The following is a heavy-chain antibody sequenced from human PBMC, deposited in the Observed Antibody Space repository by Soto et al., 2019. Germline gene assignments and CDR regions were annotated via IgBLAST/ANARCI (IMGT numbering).Heavy chain of an antibody. V-gene: IGHV3-9*01. D-gene: IGHD3-22*01. Sequence: PGGSLRLSCAASGFTLDDYAMHWVRQAPGKGLEWVSGISWNSGSIGYADSVKGRFTISRDNAKNSLYLQMNSLRAEDTALYYCAKAGDSSSDAFDIWGQGTMVTV. CDR2: ISWNSGSI. CDR1: GFTLDDYA. J-gene: IGHJ3*02. CDR3: AKAGDSSSDAFDI.